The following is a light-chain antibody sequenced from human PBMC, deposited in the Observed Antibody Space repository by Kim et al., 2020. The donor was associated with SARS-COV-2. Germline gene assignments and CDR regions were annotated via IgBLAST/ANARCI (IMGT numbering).Light chain of an antibody. V-gene: IGLV3-21*04. CDR3: QVWDSSSDHYV. Sequence: AAGKGERVSCGGNRDESKSEHGYQQQPGQAPVLVIYYDRDRPPGFPERFPGSNSENTATLTISRVEAGDEAEYYCQVWDSSSDHYVFGTGTKVTVL. CDR2: YDR. J-gene: IGLJ1*01. CDR1: RDESKS.